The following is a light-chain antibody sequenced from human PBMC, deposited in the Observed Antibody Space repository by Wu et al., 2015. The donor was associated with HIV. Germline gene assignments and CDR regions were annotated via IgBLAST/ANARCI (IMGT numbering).Light chain of an antibody. CDR1: RSIGTY. CDR2: SAS. J-gene: IGKJ1*01. V-gene: IGKV1-9*01. Sequence: IQLTQSPSSLSASVGDRVTITCRASRSIGTYVAWYQQKPGKAPELLIYSASILHTGVPSRFSGSGSGTDFTLTISNLQPEDSATYYCQQYSSYSAWTFGQGTKVEIK. CDR3: QQYSSYSAWT.